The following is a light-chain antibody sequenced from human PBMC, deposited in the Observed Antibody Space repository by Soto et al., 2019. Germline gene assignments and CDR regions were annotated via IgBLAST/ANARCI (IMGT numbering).Light chain of an antibody. CDR2: GAS. J-gene: IGKJ1*01. CDR3: QQYNNWPQT. V-gene: IGKV3-15*01. CDR1: QSVNNN. Sequence: DRVMTQSPDTLSASPGERVSLSCRASQSVNNNVAWYQLKDGQVPRLLIYGASTRAADVPARFSGGGSGTEFTLTISSLQSEDFAEYHCQQYNNWPQTFGQGTKVDI.